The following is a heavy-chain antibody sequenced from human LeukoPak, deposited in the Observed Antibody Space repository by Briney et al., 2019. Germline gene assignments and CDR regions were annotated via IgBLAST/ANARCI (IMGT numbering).Heavy chain of an antibody. CDR2: LYSGSST. CDR1: GFTVSSSY. J-gene: IGHJ1*01. V-gene: IGHV3-53*01. Sequence: GGSLRLSCAASGFTVSSSYMSWVRQAPGEGLVWVSVLYSGSSTFYADSVKGRFTITRDNSKNTLYLQMSSLRAEDTAVYYCARDGGYSESRVQHWGQGTLVTVSS. D-gene: IGHD3-10*01. CDR3: ARDGGYSESRVQH.